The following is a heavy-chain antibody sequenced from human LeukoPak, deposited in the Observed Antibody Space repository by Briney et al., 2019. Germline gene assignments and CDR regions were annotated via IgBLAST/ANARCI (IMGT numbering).Heavy chain of an antibody. J-gene: IGHJ4*02. CDR3: GSEISPGSTSYDY. CDR2: ISGGASTI. V-gene: IGHV3-23*01. CDR1: GFTFGSYA. Sequence: PGGSLRLSCAASGFTFGSYAMSWVRQPPGKGLEWVSVISGGASTIYYADSVKGRFTISRDNSKNTLYLQMDSLRADDTAVYYCGSEISPGSTSYDYLGQGTLVTVSS. D-gene: IGHD3-3*02.